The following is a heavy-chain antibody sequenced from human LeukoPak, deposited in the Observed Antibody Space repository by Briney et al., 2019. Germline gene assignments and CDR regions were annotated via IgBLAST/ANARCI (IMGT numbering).Heavy chain of an antibody. CDR1: GGSISSGSYY. V-gene: IGHV4-61*02. J-gene: IGHJ6*03. CDR3: ARDASTVYYYYNYMDV. Sequence: SETLSLTCTVSGGSISSGSYYWSWIRQPAGKGLEWIGRIHTSGSTDYKPSLKSRVTISVDTSKNQFSLRLSSVTAADTAVYYCARDASTVYYYYNYMDVWGKGTTVTVSS. D-gene: IGHD2/OR15-2a*01. CDR2: IHTSGST.